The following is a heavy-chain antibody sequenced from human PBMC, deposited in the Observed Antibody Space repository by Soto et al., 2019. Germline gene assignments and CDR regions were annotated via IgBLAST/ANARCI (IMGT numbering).Heavy chain of an antibody. CDR3: AKLLGPGSYYDDDY. CDR2: IIAYFGTA. J-gene: IGHJ4*02. D-gene: IGHD3-10*01. V-gene: IGHV1-69*01. Sequence: QVQLVQSGAEVKKPGSSVKVSCKGSGDTFHRHALSWVRQAPGHGLEWMGGIIAYFGTATYAHKFRGRLTITADDSTRTNYMELRSLTTDDTAIYYCAKLLGPGSYYDDDYWGQGTLVTVSS. CDR1: GDTFHRHA.